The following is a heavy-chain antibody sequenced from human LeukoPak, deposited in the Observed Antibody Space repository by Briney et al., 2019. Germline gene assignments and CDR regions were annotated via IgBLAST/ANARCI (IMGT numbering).Heavy chain of an antibody. V-gene: IGHV4-39*07. CDR1: GGSISSSSHY. Sequence: SETLSLTCTVSGGSISSSSHYWGWLRQPPGKGLEWIGSIYYSGSTYYNPSLKSRVTISVDTSKNQFSLKLNSVTAADTAVYYCARELENTVYNYWGQGTLVTVSS. CDR2: IYYSGST. D-gene: IGHD2/OR15-2a*01. J-gene: IGHJ4*02. CDR3: ARELENTVYNY.